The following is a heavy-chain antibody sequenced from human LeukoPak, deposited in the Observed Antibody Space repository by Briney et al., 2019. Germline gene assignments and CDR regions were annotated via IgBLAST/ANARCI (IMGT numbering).Heavy chain of an antibody. Sequence: SETLSLTCNVSGGSISSGGYYWSWIRRHPGKGLEWIGYISYSGSTYYSPSLESRVTISVDTSKNQFSLKLSSVTAADTAVYYCARNYYDSSGYYSNYWYFDLWGRGTLVTVSS. CDR3: ARNYYDSSGYYSNYWYFDL. J-gene: IGHJ2*01. D-gene: IGHD3-22*01. CDR2: ISYSGST. CDR1: GGSISSGGYY. V-gene: IGHV4-31*03.